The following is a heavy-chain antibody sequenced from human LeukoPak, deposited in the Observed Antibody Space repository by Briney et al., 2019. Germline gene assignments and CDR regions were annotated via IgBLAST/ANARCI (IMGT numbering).Heavy chain of an antibody. Sequence: GGSLRLSCVASGFAFSTFPMSWVRQAPGKGLEWVSAVSGSGGHTFYLDSAKGRVTISRDNSKKTLYLQMNSLRVDDTAVYYCAKDIQRGFDYTNSLDSWGQGTLVIVSS. J-gene: IGHJ5*01. D-gene: IGHD4-11*01. CDR1: GFAFSTFP. CDR2: VSGSGGHT. CDR3: AKDIQRGFDYTNSLDS. V-gene: IGHV3-23*01.